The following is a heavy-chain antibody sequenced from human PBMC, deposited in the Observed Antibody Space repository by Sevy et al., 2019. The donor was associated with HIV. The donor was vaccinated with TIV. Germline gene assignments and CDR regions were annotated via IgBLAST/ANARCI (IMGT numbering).Heavy chain of an antibody. J-gene: IGHJ4*02. CDR3: AREGCTKPHDY. V-gene: IGHV3-23*01. CDR2: LSSGCGEI. Sequence: GGSLRLSCAASGFTFSKYSMSWARQPPGKGLEWVSTLSSGCGEINYADSVKGRFTISRDNSKSSVYLQMNNLRPEDTAVYYCAREGCTKPHDYWGQGTLVTVSS. CDR1: GFTFSKYS. D-gene: IGHD2-8*01.